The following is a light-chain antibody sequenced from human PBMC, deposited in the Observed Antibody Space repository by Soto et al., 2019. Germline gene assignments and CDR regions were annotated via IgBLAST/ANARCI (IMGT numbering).Light chain of an antibody. V-gene: IGLV4-60*03. J-gene: IGLJ7*01. CDR3: ETWDSRAV. Sequence: QLVLTQSSSASASLGSSVKLTCTLSSGHSSYIIAWHQQQPGKAPRYLMKLEGSGSYNKGSGVPDRFSGSSSGADRYLTIFNLQSEDEADYYCETWDSRAVFGGGTKLTVL. CDR1: SGHSSYI. CDR2: LEGSGSY.